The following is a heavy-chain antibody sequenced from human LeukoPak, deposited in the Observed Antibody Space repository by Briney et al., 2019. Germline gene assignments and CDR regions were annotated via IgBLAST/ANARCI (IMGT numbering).Heavy chain of an antibody. J-gene: IGHJ4*02. D-gene: IGHD3-10*01. CDR3: ARSRAPRIGSPFDY. V-gene: IGHV5-51*01. CDR2: IYPGDADT. CDR1: GYSFTTYW. Sequence: GESLKISCQGSGYSFTTYWIGWVRQMPGKGLEWMGIIYPGDADTRYSPSFQGQVTISADKSISTAYLQWRSLKASDTAMYYCARSRAPRIGSPFDYWGQGTLVTVSS.